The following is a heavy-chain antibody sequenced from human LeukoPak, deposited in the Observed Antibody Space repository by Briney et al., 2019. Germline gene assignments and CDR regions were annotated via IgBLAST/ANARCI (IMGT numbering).Heavy chain of an antibody. CDR2: IYPGDSDT. CDR1: GYSFTSYW. J-gene: IGHJ6*02. CDR3: ASSMVATGYYYGMDV. D-gene: IGHD5-12*01. Sequence: GESLKISCKGSGYSFTSYWIGWVRQMPGKGLEWMGIIYPGDSDTRYSPSFQGQVTISADKSISTAYLQWGSLKASDTAMYYCASSMVATGYYYGMDVWGQGTTVTVSS. V-gene: IGHV5-51*01.